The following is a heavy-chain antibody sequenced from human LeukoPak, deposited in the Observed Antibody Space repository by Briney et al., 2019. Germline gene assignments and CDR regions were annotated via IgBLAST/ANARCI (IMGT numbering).Heavy chain of an antibody. V-gene: IGHV1-46*01. D-gene: IGHD5-18*01. CDR3: ARVKSDTATKDY. J-gene: IGHJ4*02. CDR2: ISPSGGST. CDR1: GYTFTRYY. Sequence: ASVKVSCKASGYTFTRYYIHWVRQAPGQGLEWMGIISPSGGSTSNAQKFQGRVTMTGDTSTSTVYMDLSSLRSEDTAVYYCARVKSDTATKDYWGQGTLVTVSS.